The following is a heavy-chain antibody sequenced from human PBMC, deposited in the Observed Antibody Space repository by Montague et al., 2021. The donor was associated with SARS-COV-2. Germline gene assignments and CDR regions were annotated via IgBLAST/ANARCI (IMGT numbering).Heavy chain of an antibody. CDR3: ARDSRIVGATGGMDV. CDR1: GFTFSSYW. Sequence: RLFLSASGFTFSSYWMSWVRQTPGKGLEWVANIKPDGGEKHYVDSVKGRFTISRDNAKNSLNLQMDSLRAEDTALYYCARDSRIVGATGGMDVWGQGTTVIVSS. D-gene: IGHD1-26*01. J-gene: IGHJ6*02. CDR2: IKPDGGEK. V-gene: IGHV3-7*03.